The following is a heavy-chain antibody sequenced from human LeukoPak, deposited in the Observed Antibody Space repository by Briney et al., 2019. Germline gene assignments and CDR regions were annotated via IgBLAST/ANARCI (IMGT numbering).Heavy chain of an antibody. V-gene: IGHV3-48*04. CDR3: ARQRFGDYNYMDV. CDR2: IRGTGKTS. D-gene: IGHD3-10*01. Sequence: GGSLRLSCAASAFTFSSYAMSWLRQAPGKGLEWISHIRGTGKTSKYAESMEGRLTISRDNSNHLLYLQMTSLRADDTAVYFCARQRFGDYNYMDVWGKGTTVTVSS. CDR1: AFTFSSYA. J-gene: IGHJ6*03.